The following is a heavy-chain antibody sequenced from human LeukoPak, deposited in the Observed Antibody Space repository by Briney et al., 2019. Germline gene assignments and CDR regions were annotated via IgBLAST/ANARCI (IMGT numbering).Heavy chain of an antibody. V-gene: IGHV3-30*04. D-gene: IGHD3-22*01. J-gene: IGHJ4*02. CDR1: GFSFSDFA. CDR3: AKDMYYYDSSGYYCDY. Sequence: GGSLRLSCAASGFSFSDFAMYWVRQAPGKGLQWVALISFDGKSKFYADSVKGRFIISRDNSKNTLYLDMTSLRAEDTAVYYCAKDMYYYDSSGYYCDYWGQGTLVTVSS. CDR2: ISFDGKSK.